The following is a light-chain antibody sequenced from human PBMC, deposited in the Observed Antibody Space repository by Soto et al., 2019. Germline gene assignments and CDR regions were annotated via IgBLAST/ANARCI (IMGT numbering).Light chain of an antibody. J-gene: IGKJ1*01. CDR3: QQYGSSRWT. Sequence: ENVLTQSPGTLSLSPGERATLSCRASQSVSSNYVAWYQQKPGQAPRLLVYGASGRATGIPDRFSGSGSGTDFTLTISRLEPEDFAVYYCQQYGSSRWTVGQGTKVEIK. CDR1: QSVSSNY. V-gene: IGKV3-20*01. CDR2: GAS.